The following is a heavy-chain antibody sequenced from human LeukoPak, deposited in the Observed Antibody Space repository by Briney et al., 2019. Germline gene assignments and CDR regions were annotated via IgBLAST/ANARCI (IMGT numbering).Heavy chain of an antibody. CDR2: IYYSGST. Sequence: SETLSLTCTVSGGSISSSTYYWGWIRQPPGKGLEWIGSIYYSGSTYYNPSLKSRVTISVDTSKNQFSLKLSSVTAADTAVYYCASDSSSWYFSRQNQYYFDYWGQGTLVTVSS. CDR1: GGSISSSTYY. CDR3: ASDSSSWYFSRQNQYYFDY. D-gene: IGHD6-13*01. V-gene: IGHV4-39*01. J-gene: IGHJ4*02.